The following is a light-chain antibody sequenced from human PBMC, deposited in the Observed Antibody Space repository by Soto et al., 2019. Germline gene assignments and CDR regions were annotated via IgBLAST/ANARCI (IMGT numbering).Light chain of an antibody. CDR3: QQRGKCPPALT. Sequence: DIVLTQSTATLSLSQGDRATLSCRASQSVSSYLALDQQTPGQAPRLLIFDASNRATGIPDSISGSGSGTEFSPTISSLEQDVFAVYYCQQRGKCPPALTLGGGTKAKIK. V-gene: IGKV3-11*01. J-gene: IGKJ4*01. CDR2: DAS. CDR1: QSVSSY.